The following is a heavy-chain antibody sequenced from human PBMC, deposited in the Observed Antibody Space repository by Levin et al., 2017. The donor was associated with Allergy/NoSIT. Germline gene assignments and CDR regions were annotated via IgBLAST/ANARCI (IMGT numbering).Heavy chain of an antibody. V-gene: IGHV3-7*02. Sequence: GESLKISCEASGFTFNMYWMAWLRQAPGKGLEWVANIKEDGGEKYYVDSVKGRFTISRDNSKNTLYLQMNSLRAEDTAVYYCARSHYLFDSWGQGTLVTVSS. CDR2: IKEDGGEK. CDR1: GFTFNMYW. J-gene: IGHJ4*02. D-gene: IGHD3-10*01. CDR3: ARSHYLFDS.